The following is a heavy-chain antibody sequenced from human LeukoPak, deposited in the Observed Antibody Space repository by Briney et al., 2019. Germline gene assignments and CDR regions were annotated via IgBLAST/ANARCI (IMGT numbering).Heavy chain of an antibody. V-gene: IGHV3-53*01. Sequence: GGSLRLSCAASGFTVSSTYMSWVRQAPGKGLEWLSTLYIGGTTFYADSVKGRFTISRDNAKNSLYLQINSLRAEDTAVYYCARDRSSGWYLTPGFDPWGQGTLVTVSS. CDR2: LYIGGTT. J-gene: IGHJ5*02. CDR1: GFTVSSTY. D-gene: IGHD6-19*01. CDR3: ARDRSSGWYLTPGFDP.